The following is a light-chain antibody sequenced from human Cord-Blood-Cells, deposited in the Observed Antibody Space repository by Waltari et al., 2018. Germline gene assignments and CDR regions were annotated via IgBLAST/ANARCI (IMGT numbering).Light chain of an antibody. CDR1: KLGDKY. CDR3: QAWDSSTVV. J-gene: IGLJ2*01. V-gene: IGLV3-1*01. CDR2: QDS. Sequence: SYELTQPPSVSLSPGQTASITCSGDKLGDKYACWYQQKPGQSPVLVIYQDSKRPSGMPERFAGSNSGNPATLTISGTQAMDEGDYYCQAWDSSTVVFGGGTKLTVL.